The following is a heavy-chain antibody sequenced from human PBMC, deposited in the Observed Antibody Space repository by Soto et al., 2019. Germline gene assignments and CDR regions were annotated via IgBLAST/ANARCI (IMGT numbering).Heavy chain of an antibody. V-gene: IGHV3-23*01. CDR3: AKDGGSYRVGYYFDY. Sequence: GGSLRLSCEASGFTFSSYAMSWVRQAPGKGLEWVSAISGSGGSTYYADSVKGRFTISRDNSKNTLYLQMNSLRAEDTAVYYCAKDGGSYRVGYYFDYWGQGTLVTVSS. CDR2: ISGSGGST. J-gene: IGHJ4*02. CDR1: GFTFSSYA. D-gene: IGHD1-26*01.